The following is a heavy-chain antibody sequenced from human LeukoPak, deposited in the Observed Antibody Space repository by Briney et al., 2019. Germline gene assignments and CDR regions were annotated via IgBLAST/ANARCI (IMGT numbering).Heavy chain of an antibody. CDR3: ASSPRIAGAGSTPIP. V-gene: IGHV1-2*02. Sequence: ASVKVSCKPSRYTFTVYYMRWVREAPGQGLEWGGWINPNSGGTNYAQKLQGRVTMTRDTSINTAYMELSSLRSDDTAVYYCASSPRIAGAGSTPIPWGQGTQVTVSS. J-gene: IGHJ5*02. D-gene: IGHD6-13*01. CDR2: INPNSGGT. CDR1: RYTFTVYY.